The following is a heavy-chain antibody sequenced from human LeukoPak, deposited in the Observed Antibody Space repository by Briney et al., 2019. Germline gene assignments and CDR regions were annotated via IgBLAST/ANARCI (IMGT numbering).Heavy chain of an antibody. CDR1: GFTFSSYS. CDR2: ISSSSSTI. CDR3: AKCGNYYDSSGYYYVYFQH. Sequence: GGSLRLSCAASGFTFSSYSMNWVRQAPGKGLEWVSYISSSSSTIYYADSVKGRFTISRDNSKNTLYLQMNSLRAEDTAVYYCAKCGNYYDSSGYYYVYFQHWGQGTLVTVSS. V-gene: IGHV3-48*01. J-gene: IGHJ1*01. D-gene: IGHD3-22*01.